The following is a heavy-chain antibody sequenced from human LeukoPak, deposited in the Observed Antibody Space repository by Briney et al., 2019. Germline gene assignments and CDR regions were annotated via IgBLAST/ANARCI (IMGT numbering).Heavy chain of an antibody. CDR2: IYASGST. CDR3: ARERTDTSMDY. D-gene: IGHD5-18*01. V-gene: IGHV4-61*02. Sequence: SQTLSLTCTVSGGSISSGSYYWTWIRQPAGKGLEWIGRIYASGSTNHNPSLKSRVTISLDTSKNQFSLKLISVTAADTAVYFCARERTDTSMDYWGQGTLVTVSS. J-gene: IGHJ4*02. CDR1: GGSISSGSYY.